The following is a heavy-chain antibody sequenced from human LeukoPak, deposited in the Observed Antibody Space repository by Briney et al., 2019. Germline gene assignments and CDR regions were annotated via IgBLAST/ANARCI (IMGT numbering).Heavy chain of an antibody. CDR3: LYSYGPFDY. CDR2: INPNSGGT. Sequence: VKVSCXASGYTFTGYYMHWVRQAPGQGLEWMGRINPNSGGTNYAQKFQGRVTMTRDTSISTAYMELSRLRSDDTAVYYCLYSYGPFDYWGQGTLVTVSS. J-gene: IGHJ4*02. CDR1: GYTFTGYY. D-gene: IGHD5-18*01. V-gene: IGHV1-2*06.